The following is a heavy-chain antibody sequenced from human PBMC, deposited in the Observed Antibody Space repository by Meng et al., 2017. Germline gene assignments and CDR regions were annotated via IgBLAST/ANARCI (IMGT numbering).Heavy chain of an antibody. J-gene: IGHJ1*01. CDR2: IYWNDDK. CDR3: AHIPYSSSWYEYFQH. Sequence: FKGTGPTTVKPTQTLPLTCTFIGFSPSTSGVGVGWLRQPPGKALEWLALIYWNDDKRYSPSLKSRLTITKDTSKNQVVLTMTNMDPVDTATYYCAHIPYSSSWYEYFQHWGQGTLVTVSS. V-gene: IGHV2-5*01. D-gene: IGHD6-13*01. CDR1: GFSPSTSGVG.